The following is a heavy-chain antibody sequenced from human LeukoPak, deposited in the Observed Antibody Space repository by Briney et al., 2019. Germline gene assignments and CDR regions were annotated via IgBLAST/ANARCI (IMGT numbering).Heavy chain of an antibody. V-gene: IGHV4-34*01. J-gene: IGHJ4*02. CDR1: GGSFSGYY. Sequence: SETLSLTCAVYGGSFSGYYWSWIRQPPGKGLEWIGEINHSGSTNYNPSLKRRVTISVDTYKNQFSLKMSYVTGADTAVYYCAVGTYYDFWSGYYRFDYWGQGTLVTVSS. CDR3: AVGTYYDFWSGYYRFDY. D-gene: IGHD3-3*01. CDR2: INHSGST.